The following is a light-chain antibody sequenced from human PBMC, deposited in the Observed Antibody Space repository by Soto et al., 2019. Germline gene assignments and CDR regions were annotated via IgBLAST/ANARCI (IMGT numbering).Light chain of an antibody. CDR3: QQYNNWPPIT. J-gene: IGKJ5*01. V-gene: IGKV3-15*01. Sequence: EIVLTQSPATLSLSPGERATPSCRASQNILSNLAWYQQKPGQAPRLLIYGASTRATGIPARFSGSESGTEFTLTISSLQSEDFAVYYCQQYNNWPPITFGQGTRLEI. CDR2: GAS. CDR1: QNILSN.